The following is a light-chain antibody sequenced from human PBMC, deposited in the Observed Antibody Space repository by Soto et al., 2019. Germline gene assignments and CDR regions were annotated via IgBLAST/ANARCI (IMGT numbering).Light chain of an antibody. J-gene: IGKJ1*01. CDR3: KQYNKWHPECT. Sequence: IDMTESPSTLTVSPGQRATLSYRPSQSVSSNLAWYQQKPGQAPRLLIYGASTRATGIPARFSGSGSGTEFTLTISSLQSEDFAVYYCKQYNKWHPECTFGQGTKVDI. V-gene: IGKV3-15*01. CDR2: GAS. CDR1: QSVSSN.